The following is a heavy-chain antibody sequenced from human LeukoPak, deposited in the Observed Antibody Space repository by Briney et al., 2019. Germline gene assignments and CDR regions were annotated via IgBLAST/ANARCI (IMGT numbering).Heavy chain of an antibody. J-gene: IGHJ4*02. CDR2: IRNKANSYAT. CDR3: TNGRSSEPYSSSTSY. D-gene: IGHD6-13*01. Sequence: GGSLRLSCAASGFTFSGSAMHWVRQASGKGLEWVGRIRNKANSYATAYAASVKGRFTISRDDSKNTAYLQMNSLKTEDTAVYYCTNGRSSEPYSSSTSYWGQGTLVTVSS. V-gene: IGHV3-73*01. CDR1: GFTFSGSA.